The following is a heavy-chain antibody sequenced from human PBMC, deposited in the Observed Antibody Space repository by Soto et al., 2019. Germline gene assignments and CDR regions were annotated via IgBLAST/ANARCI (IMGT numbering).Heavy chain of an antibody. CDR2: IYPGDSDT. CDR3: ARHAAPSWNDEKYWFDP. J-gene: IGHJ5*02. V-gene: IGHV5-51*01. CDR1: GYSFTSYW. D-gene: IGHD1-1*01. Sequence: GESLKISCKGSGYSFTSYWIGWVRQMPGKGLEWMGIIYPGDSDTRYSPSFQGQVTISADKSISTAYLQWSSLKASDTAMYYCARHAAPSWNDEKYWFDPWGQGTLVTVSS.